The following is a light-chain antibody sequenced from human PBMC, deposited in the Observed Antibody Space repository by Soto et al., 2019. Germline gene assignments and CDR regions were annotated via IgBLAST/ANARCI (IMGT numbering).Light chain of an antibody. CDR3: SSFTTRSTLS. J-gene: IGLJ2*01. V-gene: IGLV2-14*01. CDR2: EVS. CDR1: SSDVGGYNY. Sequence: QSALTQPASVSGSPGQSITISCTGTSSDVGGYNYVSWYQQHPGKAPKLLIYEVSDRPSGVSNRFSGSKSGNTASLTISGLQAEDEADYYCSSFTTRSTLSFGGGTKLTV.